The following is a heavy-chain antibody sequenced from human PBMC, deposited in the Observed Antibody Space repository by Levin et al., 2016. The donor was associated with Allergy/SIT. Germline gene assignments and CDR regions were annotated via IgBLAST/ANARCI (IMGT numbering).Heavy chain of an antibody. V-gene: IGHV4-59*01. CDR3: ARSGTEAIEY. J-gene: IGHJ4*02. D-gene: IGHD2-15*01. CDR2: GYYSGTS. Sequence: SETLSLTCSVSGSSISYYHWNWIRQSPGKGLEWIGYGYYSGTSNSETAKYNHSLESRLTISVDPSKNQISLKLRSVTTADTAVYFCARSGTEAIEYWGQGTLVTVSS. CDR1: GSSISYYH.